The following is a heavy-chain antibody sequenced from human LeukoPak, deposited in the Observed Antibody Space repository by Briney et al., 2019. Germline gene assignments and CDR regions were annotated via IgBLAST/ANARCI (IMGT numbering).Heavy chain of an antibody. V-gene: IGHV1-2*02. Sequence: ASVKVSCKASGYTFTGYYMHSVRQAPGQGLEWMGWINPNSGGTNYAQKFQGRVTMTRDTSISTAYMELSRLRSDDTAVYYCARSPAVATILDYWGQGTLVTVSS. CDR3: ARSPAVATILDY. CDR1: GYTFTGYY. D-gene: IGHD5-12*01. CDR2: INPNSGGT. J-gene: IGHJ4*02.